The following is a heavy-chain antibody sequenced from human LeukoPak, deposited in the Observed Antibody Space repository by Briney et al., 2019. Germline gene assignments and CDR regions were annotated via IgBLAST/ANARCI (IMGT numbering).Heavy chain of an antibody. D-gene: IGHD1-26*01. CDR2: IWDDGSNK. Sequence: PGGSLRLSCAASGCTFSHYGMHWVRQAPGKGLEWVAIIWDDGSNKYYSDSVKGRFTISRDNAKNTLYLQMNSLRAEDTAVYYCAKDRSGSLDYWGQGTLVTVS. CDR3: AKDRSGSLDY. J-gene: IGHJ4*02. V-gene: IGHV3-33*06. CDR1: GCTFSHYG.